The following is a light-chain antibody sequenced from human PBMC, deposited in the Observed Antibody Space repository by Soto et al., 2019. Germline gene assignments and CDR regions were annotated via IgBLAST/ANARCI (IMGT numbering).Light chain of an antibody. J-gene: IGLJ1*01. V-gene: IGLV2-14*01. CDR3: NSYGSTSTRYV. CDR2: EVS. CDR1: SSDVGGYNY. Sequence: QSALTQPASVSGSPGQSITISCTGTSSDVGGYNYVSWYQQHPGKAPKLMIYEVSNRPSGVSNRFSGSKSGNTASLTISGLQAEDEADYFCNSYGSTSTRYVFGTGTKRTVL.